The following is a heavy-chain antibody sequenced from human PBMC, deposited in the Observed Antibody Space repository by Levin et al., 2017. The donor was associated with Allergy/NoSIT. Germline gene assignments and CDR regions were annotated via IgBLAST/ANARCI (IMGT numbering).Heavy chain of an antibody. CDR2: IRSKAYGGTT. D-gene: IGHD3-10*01. J-gene: IGHJ5*02. CDR3: TRVPGTYGSGSYSFNPQRANWFDP. CDR1: GFTFGDYA. V-gene: IGHV3-49*03. Sequence: GESLKISCTASGFTFGDYAMSWFRQAPGKGLEWVGFIRSKAYGGTTEYAASVKGRFTISRDDSKSIAYLQMNSLKTEDTAVYYCTRVPGTYGSGSYSFNPQRANWFDPWGQGTLVTVSS.